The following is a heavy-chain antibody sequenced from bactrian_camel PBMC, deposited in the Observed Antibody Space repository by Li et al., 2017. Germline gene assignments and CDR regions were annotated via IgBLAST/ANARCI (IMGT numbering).Heavy chain of an antibody. Sequence: VQLVESGGGSALAGGSMRLSCAASGFKMSTAFMRWVRQAPGKGLEWVATINYAGDSTYYVDSVKGRFIISRDDAKNTVFLQLNSLKTEDTAKYYCTPGVYWGQGTQVTVS. CDR1: GFKMSTAF. CDR3: TPGVY. V-gene: IGHV3S40*01. D-gene: IGHD2*01. CDR2: INYAGDST. J-gene: IGHJ4*01.